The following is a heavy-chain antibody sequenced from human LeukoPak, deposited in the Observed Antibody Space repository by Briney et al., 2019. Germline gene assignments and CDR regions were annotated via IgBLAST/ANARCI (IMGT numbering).Heavy chain of an antibody. V-gene: IGHV4-34*01. CDR1: GRSFSDYS. Sequence: SETLSLTCAVYGRSFSDYSWSWIRQPPGKGLEWIGEINHSGSTNYNPSLKSRVTISLDTSKNQFSLRLSSVTAADTAVYYCARAHTSNWYMDSWGRGTLVTVSS. CDR2: INHSGST. D-gene: IGHD6-13*01. J-gene: IGHJ4*02. CDR3: ARAHTSNWYMDS.